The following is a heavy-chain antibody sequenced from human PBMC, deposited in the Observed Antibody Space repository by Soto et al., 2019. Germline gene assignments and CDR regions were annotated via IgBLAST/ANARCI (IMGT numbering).Heavy chain of an antibody. D-gene: IGHD4-17*01. CDR1: GGSISSGDYY. Sequence: QVQLQESGPGLVKPSQTLSLTCTVSGGSISSGDYYWSWIRQPPGKGLEWIGYIYYSGSTYYNPSLKSRVTISVDTSTHRFTLQPSSVTAADSAVYYCASITVATSGVGYWGQGTLVTVSS. V-gene: IGHV4-30-4*01. CDR3: ASITVATSGVGY. CDR2: IYYSGST. J-gene: IGHJ4*02.